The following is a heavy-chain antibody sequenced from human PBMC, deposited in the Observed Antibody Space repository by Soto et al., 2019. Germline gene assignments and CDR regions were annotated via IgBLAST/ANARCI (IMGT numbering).Heavy chain of an antibody. CDR1: GYTFTSYG. CDR2: ISAYNGNT. D-gene: IGHD2-15*01. Sequence: QVRLVQSGDEVKKPGASVKVSCKASGYTFTSYGISWVRQAPGQGLEWMGWISAYNGNTNYAQKLEGTVTMTADTSASTENMELRGLRSDDTVLCYCAREGEASVVIVASIDYWGKGTLVTLSS. J-gene: IGHJ4*02. CDR3: AREGEASVVIVASIDY. V-gene: IGHV1-18*01.